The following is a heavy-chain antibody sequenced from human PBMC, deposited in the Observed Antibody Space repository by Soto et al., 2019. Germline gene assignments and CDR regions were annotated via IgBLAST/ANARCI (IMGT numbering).Heavy chain of an antibody. D-gene: IGHD3-9*01. CDR3: ARGSGYEILTAQNWFDP. CDR1: GYTFTSYD. Sequence: ASVKVSCKASGYTFTSYDINWVRRATGQGLEWMGWMNPNSGNTGYAQKFQGRVTMTRNTSISTAYMELSSLRSENTAVYYCARGSGYEILTAQNWFDPWGQGTLVTVSS. J-gene: IGHJ5*02. V-gene: IGHV1-8*01. CDR2: MNPNSGNT.